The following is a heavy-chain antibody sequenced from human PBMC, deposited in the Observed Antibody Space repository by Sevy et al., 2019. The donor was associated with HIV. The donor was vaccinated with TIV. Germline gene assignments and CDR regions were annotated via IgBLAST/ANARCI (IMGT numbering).Heavy chain of an antibody. CDR3: AREGASHYDFWSGYFYYYYGMDV. J-gene: IGHJ6*02. D-gene: IGHD3-3*01. CDR1: GFTFSSYS. Sequence: GGSLRLSCAASGFTFSSYSMNWVRQAPGKGLEWVSYISSSSSTIYYADSVKGRFTISRDNAKNSLYLQMNSLREEDTAVYYCAREGASHYDFWSGYFYYYYGMDVWGQGTTVTVSS. CDR2: ISSSSSTI. V-gene: IGHV3-48*02.